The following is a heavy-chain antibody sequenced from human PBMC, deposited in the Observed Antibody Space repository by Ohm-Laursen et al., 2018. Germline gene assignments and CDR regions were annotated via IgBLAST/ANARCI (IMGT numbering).Heavy chain of an antibody. CDR3: AREETSDYYDSSGQWYFDL. D-gene: IGHD3-22*01. CDR2: IYTSGST. J-gene: IGHJ2*01. V-gene: IGHV4-4*07. CDR1: GGSISSYY. Sequence: SDTLSLTCPVSGGSISSYYWSWIRQPAGKGLEWIGRIYTSGSTNYNPSLKSRVTMSVDTSKNQFSLKLSSVTAADTAVYYCAREETSDYYDSSGQWYFDLWGRGTLVTVSS.